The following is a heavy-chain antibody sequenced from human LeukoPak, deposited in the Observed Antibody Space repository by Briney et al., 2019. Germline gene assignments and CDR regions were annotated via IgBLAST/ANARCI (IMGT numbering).Heavy chain of an antibody. Sequence: HPGGSLRLSCAASGFTFDDYAMHWVRQAPGKGLEWVSGISWNSGSIGYADSVKGRFTISRDNSKNTVSLQMNTLRAEDTAVYYCAKIPTSGDYYDSSGFYHYFDYWGQGTLVTVSS. CDR1: GFTFDDYA. J-gene: IGHJ4*02. V-gene: IGHV3-9*01. CDR3: AKIPTSGDYYDSSGFYHYFDY. D-gene: IGHD3-22*01. CDR2: ISWNSGSI.